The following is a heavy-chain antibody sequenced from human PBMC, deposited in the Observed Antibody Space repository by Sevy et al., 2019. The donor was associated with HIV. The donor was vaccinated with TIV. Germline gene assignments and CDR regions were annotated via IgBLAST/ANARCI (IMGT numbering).Heavy chain of an antibody. CDR1: GFTFDDYG. J-gene: IGHJ4*02. V-gene: IGHV3-9*03. CDR2: ISWNRATI. CDR3: AKGAGSSLHSAIAY. Sequence: GGSQRLSCAASGFTFDDYGMHWVRQAPGKGLEWVSGISWNRATIVYADSAKGRFTISRDNARNSLYLQMNSLRVEDMAFYYCAKGAGSSLHSAIAYWGQGTLVTVSS. D-gene: IGHD2-15*01.